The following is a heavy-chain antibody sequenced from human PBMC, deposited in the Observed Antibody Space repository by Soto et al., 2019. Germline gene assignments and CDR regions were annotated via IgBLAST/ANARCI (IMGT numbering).Heavy chain of an antibody. Sequence: SCPTLVNPTQTLTLTCTFSGFSLSTSGMCVSWIRQPPGKALEWLALIDWDDDKYYSTSLKTRLTISKDTSKNQVVLTMTNMDPVDTATYYCARIPFYGDYYYGMDVWGQGTTVTVSS. CDR1: GFSLSTSGMC. J-gene: IGHJ6*02. CDR2: IDWDDDK. CDR3: ARIPFYGDYYYGMDV. D-gene: IGHD4-17*01. V-gene: IGHV2-70*01.